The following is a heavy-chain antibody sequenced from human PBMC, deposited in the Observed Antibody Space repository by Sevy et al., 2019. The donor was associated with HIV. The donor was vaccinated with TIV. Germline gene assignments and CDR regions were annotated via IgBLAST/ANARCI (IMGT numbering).Heavy chain of an antibody. D-gene: IGHD1-1*01. J-gene: IGHJ4*02. CDR3: ARDSTTRPRVLDY. Sequence: SETLSLTCSVSGGSISSYFWTWVRQSPGKGLEWIGNIYFTRNTDYSPALKSRVILSLDTSKSQFSLTLKSVTAADTAIYFCARDSTTRPRVLDYWGQGTLVTVSS. V-gene: IGHV4-59*01. CDR1: GGSISSYF. CDR2: IYFTRNT.